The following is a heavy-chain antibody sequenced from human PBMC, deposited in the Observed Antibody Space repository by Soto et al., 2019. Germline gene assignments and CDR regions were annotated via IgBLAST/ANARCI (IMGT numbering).Heavy chain of an antibody. CDR2: ISSSSSYI. CDR1: GFTFSSYS. J-gene: IGHJ4*02. Sequence: EVQLVESGGGLVKPGGSLRLSCAASGFTFSSYSMNWVRQAPGKGLEWVSSISSSSSYIYYADSVKGRFTISRDNSKNTLYLQMNSLRAEDTAVYYCANGVTGSENHRGLIDYWGQGTLVTVSS. CDR3: ANGVTGSENHRGLIDY. D-gene: IGHD3-10*01. V-gene: IGHV3-21*04.